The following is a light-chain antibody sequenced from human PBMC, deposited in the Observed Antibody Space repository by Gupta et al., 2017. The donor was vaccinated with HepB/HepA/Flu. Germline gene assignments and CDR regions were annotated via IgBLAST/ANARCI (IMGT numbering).Light chain of an antibody. V-gene: IGLV2-8*01. Sequence: QSALTQPPSASGSPGQSVTISCTGTSSDVGGYNFVSWSQQHPGKVPKLMIYEVNKRPSGVPDRFSGSKSGNTASLTVSGLQNEEEADYYCSSYAGSNNVFFGGGTKLTVL. CDR2: EVN. CDR3: SSYAGSNNVF. CDR1: SSDVGGYNF. J-gene: IGLJ2*01.